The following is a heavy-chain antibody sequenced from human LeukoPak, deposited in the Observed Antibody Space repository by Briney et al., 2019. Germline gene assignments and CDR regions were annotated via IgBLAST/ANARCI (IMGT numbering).Heavy chain of an antibody. Sequence: GGSLRLSCAASGFTFSDHYMDWVRQAPGKGLEWIGRTRNKAKSYTTEYAASVKDRFTISRDDSKNSLYLQMNSLKTEDTAVYYCARGSRDYSYYYMDVWGEGTTVTISS. CDR3: ARGSRDYSYYYMDV. J-gene: IGHJ6*03. CDR2: TRNKAKSYTT. D-gene: IGHD6-13*01. V-gene: IGHV3-72*01. CDR1: GFTFSDHY.